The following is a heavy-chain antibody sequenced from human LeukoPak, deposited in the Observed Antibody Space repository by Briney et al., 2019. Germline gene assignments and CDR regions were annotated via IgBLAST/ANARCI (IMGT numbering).Heavy chain of an antibody. D-gene: IGHD6-19*01. V-gene: IGHV3-13*01. J-gene: IGHJ3*02. CDR1: GFSFSRYE. CDR3: VREGRGRSGTNAYDI. CDR2: IGTSGDT. Sequence: GGSLRLSCASSGFSFSRYEMHWARQGTGKRLEWVSAIGTSGDTFYAGSVKGRFTISRENAKDSLYLQMNSLSAGDTAVYYCVREGRGRSGTNAYDIWGQGTVVSVST.